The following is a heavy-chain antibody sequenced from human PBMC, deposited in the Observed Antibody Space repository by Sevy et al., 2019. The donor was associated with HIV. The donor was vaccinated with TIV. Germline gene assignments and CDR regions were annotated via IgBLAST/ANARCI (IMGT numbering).Heavy chain of an antibody. J-gene: IGHJ4*02. CDR3: TTDSKKRRLSALLDY. Sequence: GGSLRLSCAASGFTFSNAWMSWVRQAPGKGLEWVGRIKSKTDGGTTDYAAPVKGRFTISRDDSKNTLYLQMNSLKTEDTAIYYCTTDSKKRRLSALLDYWGQGVLVTVSS. CDR2: IKSKTDGGTT. CDR1: GFTFSNAW. V-gene: IGHV3-15*01.